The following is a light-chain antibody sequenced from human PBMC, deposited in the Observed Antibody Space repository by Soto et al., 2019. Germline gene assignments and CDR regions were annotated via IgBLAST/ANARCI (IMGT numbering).Light chain of an antibody. Sequence: MAQSPVSLPVTPGEPASISFRSSQSLLYSDGYNYVDWYLQKPGQSPQLLVYLGSNRASGVPDRFSGSGSGTDFTLKISRVEAEDVGLYYCMQALQTPNTFGQGTRLEI. CDR1: QSLLYSDGYNY. CDR2: LGS. V-gene: IGKV2-28*01. CDR3: MQALQTPNT. J-gene: IGKJ5*01.